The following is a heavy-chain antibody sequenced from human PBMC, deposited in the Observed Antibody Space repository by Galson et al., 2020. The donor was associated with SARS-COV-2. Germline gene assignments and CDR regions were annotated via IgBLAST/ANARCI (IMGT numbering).Heavy chain of an antibody. V-gene: IGHV3-7*01. D-gene: IGHD6-19*01. CDR3: SREGWQGDY. J-gene: IGHJ4*02. CDR1: GFTFKDFW. CDR2: IRGDGSET. Sequence: GGSLRLSCAVSGFTFKDFWLSWVRQAPGKGLEWVANIRGDGSETNYVDSVQGRFFISRDNAIDSLFLQMNNLTADDTAVYFCSREGWQGDYWGQGTRVTVSS.